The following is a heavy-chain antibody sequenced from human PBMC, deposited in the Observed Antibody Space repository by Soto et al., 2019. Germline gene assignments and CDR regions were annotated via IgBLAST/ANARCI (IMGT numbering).Heavy chain of an antibody. CDR2: ISGSGGSA. CDR3: AKARFMTTMTTLPYYYFDH. Sequence: LSLSCAASGFTFSTDAMSWVRQAPGKGLDRVSEISGSGGSADYAASVKGRFTISRDNSKNTLFLQMNSLRAEDTAVYYCAKARFMTTMTTLPYYYFDHWGQGSLVTVSS. D-gene: IGHD4-17*01. J-gene: IGHJ4*02. CDR1: GFTFSTDA. V-gene: IGHV3-23*01.